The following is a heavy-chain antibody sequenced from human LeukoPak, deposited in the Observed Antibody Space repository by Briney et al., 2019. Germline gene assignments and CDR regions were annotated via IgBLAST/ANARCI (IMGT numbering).Heavy chain of an antibody. CDR3: ARANGVYYGDFSFDS. CDR1: GYSFTTYW. J-gene: IGHJ4*02. CDR2: IYPGDSDT. D-gene: IGHD4-17*01. V-gene: IGHV5-51*01. Sequence: GESLKISCKGFGYSFTTYWIGWVRQMPGKGLEWMGIIYPGDSDTRYSPSFQGQVTISADKSISTAYLQWSSLKASDTAMYYCARANGVYYGDFSFDSWGQGTLVTVSS.